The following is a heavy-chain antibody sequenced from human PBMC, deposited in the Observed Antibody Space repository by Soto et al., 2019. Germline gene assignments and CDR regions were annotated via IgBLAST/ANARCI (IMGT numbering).Heavy chain of an antibody. CDR2: VYYGGRS. CDR1: SAPVSSTTYT. CDR3: ASLNGYCIRRSCHGHYAMDV. Sequence: QLQLQESGPGLVKPSETLSLTCTVSSAPVSSTTYTWGWIRQPPGKGLEWVASVYYGGRSYYNPSLNSQVTISVDTSKNQFSLKMTSVTAADTAVYYCASLNGYCIRRSCHGHYAMDVWGQGTTVTVSS. J-gene: IGHJ6*02. V-gene: IGHV4-39*01. D-gene: IGHD2-2*01.